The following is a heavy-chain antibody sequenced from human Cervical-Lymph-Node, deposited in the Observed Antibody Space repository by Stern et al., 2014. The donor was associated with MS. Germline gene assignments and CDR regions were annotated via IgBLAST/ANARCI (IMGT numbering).Heavy chain of an antibody. D-gene: IGHD4-11*01. V-gene: IGHV4-39*02. J-gene: IGHJ2*01. CDR1: GGSITNRDY. Sequence: QLQLQESGPGLVKPSETLSLTCTVSGGSITNRDYWGWIRQSPGKGLEWIGSVYYSGITYYRPSLKSRAPISIDTSRNQFFLRLTSWTATDTAVYFCARGVTAVTNYVPNWCFDLWGRGTLVTVSS. CDR3: ARGVTAVTNYVPNWCFDL. CDR2: VYYSGIT.